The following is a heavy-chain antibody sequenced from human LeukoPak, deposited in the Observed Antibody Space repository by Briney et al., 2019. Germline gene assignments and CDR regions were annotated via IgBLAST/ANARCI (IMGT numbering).Heavy chain of an antibody. CDR3: ARSTTHSYYYYMDV. CDR1: GFTFSSYW. V-gene: IGHV3-7*01. D-gene: IGHD1-1*01. Sequence: GSLRLSCAASGFTFSSYWMSWVRQAPGKGLEWVANIKQDGSEKYYVDSVKGRFTISRDNAKNTLYLQMNSLRAEDTAVYYCARSTTHSYYYYMDVWGKGTTVTISS. CDR2: IKQDGSEK. J-gene: IGHJ6*03.